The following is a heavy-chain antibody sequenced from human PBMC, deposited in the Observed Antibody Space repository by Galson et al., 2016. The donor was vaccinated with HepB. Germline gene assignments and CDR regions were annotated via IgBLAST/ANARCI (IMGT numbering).Heavy chain of an antibody. CDR1: DSTFSRYA. Sequence: SLRLSCAASDSTFSRYAMHWVRQSPDKGLEWVAVITFDGSNKYYADSMKGRFSISRGNSKNTLYLEMNSLRTEDAAVYYCASNTYSYDKTGTHYVNFFHYWGQGTRVTVSS. CDR2: ITFDGSNK. D-gene: IGHD1-7*01. V-gene: IGHV3-30-3*01. J-gene: IGHJ4*02. CDR3: ASNTYSYDKTGTHYVNFFHY.